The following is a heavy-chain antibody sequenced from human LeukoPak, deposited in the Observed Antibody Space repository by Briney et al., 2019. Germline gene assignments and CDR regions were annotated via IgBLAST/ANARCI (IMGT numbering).Heavy chain of an antibody. CDR3: ARVDISPYSSGWYFDY. D-gene: IGHD6-19*01. J-gene: IGHJ4*02. Sequence: SETLSLTCTVSGGSISSSSYYWGWIRQPPGKGLEWIGSIYYSGSTYYNPSLKSRVTISVDTSKNQFSLKLSSVTAADTAVYYCARVDISPYSSGWYFDYWGQGTLVTVSS. CDR2: IYYSGST. CDR1: GGSISSSSYY. V-gene: IGHV4-39*07.